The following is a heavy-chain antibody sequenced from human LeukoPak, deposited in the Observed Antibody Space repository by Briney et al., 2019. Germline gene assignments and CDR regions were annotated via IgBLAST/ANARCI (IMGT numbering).Heavy chain of an antibody. Sequence: GGSLRLSCVASGFTFSRYATTWVRQAPGKGLEWVAVISDDGSNKHYADSVKGRFTISRDSSKNTLYLQMISLRAEDTALYYCARDRHSGSFYGYFDYWGQGTLVTVSS. D-gene: IGHD1-26*01. CDR3: ARDRHSGSFYGYFDY. J-gene: IGHJ4*02. CDR1: GFTFSRYA. CDR2: ISDDGSNK. V-gene: IGHV3-30-3*01.